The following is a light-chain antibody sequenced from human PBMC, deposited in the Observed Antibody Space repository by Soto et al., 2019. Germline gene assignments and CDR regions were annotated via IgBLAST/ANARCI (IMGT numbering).Light chain of an antibody. Sequence: DIVLTQSPATLSLSPGERATLSCRASQSVSSYLAWYQQNPGQAPRLLIYDASNRATGIPARFSGSGSGTDFTLTIRSLGPEDSAVYYCHQRINWPRTFGQGTKLEIK. V-gene: IGKV3-11*01. CDR1: QSVSSY. CDR3: HQRINWPRT. J-gene: IGKJ2*01. CDR2: DAS.